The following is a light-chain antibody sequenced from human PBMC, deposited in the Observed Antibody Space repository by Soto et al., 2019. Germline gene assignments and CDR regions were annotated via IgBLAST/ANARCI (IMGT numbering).Light chain of an antibody. CDR1: SSDVGSYNL. V-gene: IGLV2-23*01. CDR2: EAF. CDR3: CSYAGSTTLYV. Sequence: QSALTQPASVSGSPGQSITISCTGTSSDVGSYNLVSWYQQHPGTAPKLMIYEAFKRPSGVSNRFSGSKSGDTASLTISGLQAEDEADYSCCSYAGSTTLYVFGPGSKLTVL. J-gene: IGLJ1*01.